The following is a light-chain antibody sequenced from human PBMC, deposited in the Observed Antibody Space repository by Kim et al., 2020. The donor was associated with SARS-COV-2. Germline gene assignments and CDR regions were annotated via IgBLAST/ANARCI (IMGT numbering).Light chain of an antibody. CDR3: QQYYSFPLT. CDR1: QGISSW. CDR2: AAS. Sequence: ASVGDRVTITCRASQGISSWLAWYQQKPGKAPELLIYAASTLQSGVPSRFSGSGSGTDFTLTISCLQSEDFATYYCQQYYSFPLTFGQGTKVDIK. J-gene: IGKJ1*01. V-gene: IGKV1-8*01.